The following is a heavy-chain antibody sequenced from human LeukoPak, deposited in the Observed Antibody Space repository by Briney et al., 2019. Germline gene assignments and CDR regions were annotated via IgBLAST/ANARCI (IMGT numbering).Heavy chain of an antibody. V-gene: IGHV5-51*01. CDR2: IYPADSDT. CDR3: ARRYYSDGRDYYGAYYFDY. CDR1: GYSFATFW. Sequence: GESLKISCKGSGYSFATFWIGWVRQLPGKGLEWMGVIYPADSDTRYSPSFQGQVTISADKSINTAYLQWSSLRASDTAMYYCARRYYSDGRDYYGAYYFDYWGQGTLVTVSS. D-gene: IGHD3-22*01. J-gene: IGHJ4*02.